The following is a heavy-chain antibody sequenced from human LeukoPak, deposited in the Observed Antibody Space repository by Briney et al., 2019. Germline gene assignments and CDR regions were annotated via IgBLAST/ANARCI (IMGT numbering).Heavy chain of an antibody. CDR1: GYTFTSYY. Sequence: ASVKVSCKASGYTFTSYYMHWVRQAPGQGLEWIGIINPSDRSTFYAQKFQGRVTMTRDMSTSTVYMELSSLRSKDTAVYYCARGVAADFWGQGTLVTVSS. V-gene: IGHV1-46*01. D-gene: IGHD6-19*01. CDR2: INPSDRST. CDR3: ARGVAADF. J-gene: IGHJ4*02.